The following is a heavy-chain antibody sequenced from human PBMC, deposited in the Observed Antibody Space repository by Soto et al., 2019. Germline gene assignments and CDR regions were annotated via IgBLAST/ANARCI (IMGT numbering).Heavy chain of an antibody. D-gene: IGHD6-13*01. J-gene: IGHJ4*02. CDR2: IWYDGSNK. CDR3: ARVKAAAGAFDY. CDR1: GFTLSSYG. V-gene: IGHV3-33*01. Sequence: QVQLVESGGGVVQPGRSLRLSCAASGFTLSSYGMHWVRQAPGKGLEWVAVIWYDGSNKYYADSVKGRFTISRDNSKNTLYLQMNSLRAEDTAVYYCARVKAAAGAFDYWGQGTLVTVSS.